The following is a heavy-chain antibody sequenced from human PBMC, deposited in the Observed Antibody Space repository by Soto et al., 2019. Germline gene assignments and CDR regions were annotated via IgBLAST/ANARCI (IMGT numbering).Heavy chain of an antibody. J-gene: IGHJ4*02. CDR3: ARTLSWRRGPFDS. CDR1: GLIFNTYS. CDR2: ISGSSQTI. Sequence: GGSLRLSCAASGLIFNTYSMNWVRQAPGKGLEWVSYISGSSQTIFYADSVRGRFTISRDNANNSTYLQMVSLRDEDTAVYYCARTLSWRRGPFDSWGQGTLVTVSS. V-gene: IGHV3-48*02. D-gene: IGHD2-15*01.